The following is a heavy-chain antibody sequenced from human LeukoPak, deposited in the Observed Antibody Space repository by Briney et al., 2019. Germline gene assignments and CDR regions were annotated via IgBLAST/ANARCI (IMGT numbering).Heavy chain of an antibody. D-gene: IGHD7-27*01. CDR2: INPSGGST. CDR1: GYTFTSYY. V-gene: IGHV1-46*01. J-gene: IGHJ5*02. CDR3: VRGLGRVNAPTHWFDP. Sequence: GASVKVSCKASGYTFTSYYMHWVRQAPGQGLEWMGIINPSGGSTTYAQKFQGRVTMTRDMSTSTVYMELSSLRSEDTAVYFCVRGLGRVNAPTHWFDPWGQGTLVTVSS.